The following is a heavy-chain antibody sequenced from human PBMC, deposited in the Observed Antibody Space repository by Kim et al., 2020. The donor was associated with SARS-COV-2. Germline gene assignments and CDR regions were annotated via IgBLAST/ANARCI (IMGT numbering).Heavy chain of an antibody. Sequence: PSLKSRVTISVDTSKNQFSLKLSSVTAADTAVYYCARFGGLYDSSGYRGYWGQGTLVTVSS. CDR3: ARFGGLYDSSGYRGY. V-gene: IGHV4-34*01. D-gene: IGHD3-22*01. J-gene: IGHJ4*02.